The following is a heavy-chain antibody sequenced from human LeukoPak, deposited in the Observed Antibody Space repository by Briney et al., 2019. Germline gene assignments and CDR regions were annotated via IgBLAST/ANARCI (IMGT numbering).Heavy chain of an antibody. V-gene: IGHV1-46*01. Sequence: ASVKVSCKASGYTFTSYYMHWVRQAPGQGLEWMGIINPSGGSTSYAQKFQGRVTMTRDMSTSTVYMELSSLRSEDTAVYYCARDGVVRTTSVSYMDVWGKGTTVTISS. CDR3: ARDGVVRTTSVSYMDV. CDR2: INPSGGST. D-gene: IGHD3-16*01. J-gene: IGHJ6*03. CDR1: GYTFTSYY.